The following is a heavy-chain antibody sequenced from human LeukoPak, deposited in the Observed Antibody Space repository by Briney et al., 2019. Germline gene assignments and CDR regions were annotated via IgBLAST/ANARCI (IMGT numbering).Heavy chain of an antibody. V-gene: IGHV3-74*01. Sequence: GGSLRLSCAASGFTFRSYWMHWVRQAPGKGLVWVSRINNDGSSTTYADSVKGRVTISRDNAKNSLYLQMNSLRAEDTAMYYCARLYASWGQGTLVTVSS. CDR3: ARLYAS. CDR2: INNDGSST. D-gene: IGHD3-16*02. J-gene: IGHJ5*02. CDR1: GFTFRSYW.